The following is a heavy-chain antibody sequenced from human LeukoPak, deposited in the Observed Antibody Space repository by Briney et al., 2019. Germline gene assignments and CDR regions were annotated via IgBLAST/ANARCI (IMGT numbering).Heavy chain of an antibody. V-gene: IGHV1-18*01. CDR2: ISAYNGNT. D-gene: IGHD3-3*01. CDR3: ARVAVGYYDVYNWFDP. CDR1: GYTFTSYG. Sequence: ASVKVSCKASGYTFTSYGISWVRQAPGQGLEWMGWISAYNGNTNYAQKLQGRVTMTTDTSTSTAYMELRSLRSDDTAVYYCARVAVGYYDVYNWFDPWGRGTLVTVSS. J-gene: IGHJ5*02.